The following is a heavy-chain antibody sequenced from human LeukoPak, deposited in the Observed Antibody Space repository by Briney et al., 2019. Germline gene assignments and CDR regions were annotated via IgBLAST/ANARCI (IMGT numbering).Heavy chain of an antibody. Sequence: ASVKVSCKASGYTFTGYYMHWVRQAPGQGLEWMGCINPNSGGTNYAQKFQGRVTMTRDTSINTAYMELSRLRSDDTAVYYCARYRGRWLHSSYNWFKPWGQGTLVTVSS. CDR2: INPNSGGT. V-gene: IGHV1-2*02. J-gene: IGHJ5*02. CDR1: GYTFTGYY. CDR3: ARYRGRWLHSSYNWFKP. D-gene: IGHD5-24*01.